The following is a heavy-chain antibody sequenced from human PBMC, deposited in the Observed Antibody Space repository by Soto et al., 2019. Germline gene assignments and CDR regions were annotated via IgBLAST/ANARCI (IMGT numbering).Heavy chain of an antibody. D-gene: IGHD3-10*01. Sequence: ASVKVSCKASGGTFSSYAISWARQAPGQGLEWMGGIIPIFGTANYAQKFQGRVTITADESTSTAYMELSSLRSEDTAVYYCAREYYGSGSYPFDYWGQGTLVTVSS. V-gene: IGHV1-69*13. CDR2: IIPIFGTA. CDR3: AREYYGSGSYPFDY. J-gene: IGHJ4*02. CDR1: GGTFSSYA.